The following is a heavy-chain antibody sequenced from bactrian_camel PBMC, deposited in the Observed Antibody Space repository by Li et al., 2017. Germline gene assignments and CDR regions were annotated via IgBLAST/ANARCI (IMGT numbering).Heavy chain of an antibody. CDR3: GRTTGYWSAPEPAPAFED. J-gene: IGHJ4*01. CDR2: IHARSGRS. D-gene: IGHD2*01. Sequence: HVQLVESGGGSVQDGGSLKLSCVASGYATGHYCIGWFRLSPGKEREEVAHIHARSGRSYVGDSVKGRFIISKDNAKNILYLQMNNLQPEDTGMYYCGRTTGYWSAPEPAPAFEDSGQGTQVTVS. V-gene: IGHV3S63*01. CDR1: GYATGHYC.